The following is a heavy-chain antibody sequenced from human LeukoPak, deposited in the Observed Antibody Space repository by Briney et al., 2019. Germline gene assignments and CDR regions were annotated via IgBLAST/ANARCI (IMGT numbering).Heavy chain of an antibody. CDR2: IYSGGST. Sequence: GGSLRLSCAVSGFTFSNAWMSWVRQAPGKGLEWVSVIYSGGSTYYADSVKGRFTISRDNSKNTLYLQMNSLRAEDTAVYYCARTAYGSGGPPSLFDYWGQGTLVTVSS. D-gene: IGHD3-10*01. V-gene: IGHV3-66*01. CDR1: GFTFSNAW. J-gene: IGHJ4*02. CDR3: ARTAYGSGGPPSLFDY.